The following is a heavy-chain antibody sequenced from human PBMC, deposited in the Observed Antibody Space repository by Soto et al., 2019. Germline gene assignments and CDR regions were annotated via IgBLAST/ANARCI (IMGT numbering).Heavy chain of an antibody. Sequence: ASVKVSCKASGFTFTSSAVQWVRQARGQRLEWIGWIVVGSGNTNYAQKFQERVTITRDMSTSTAYMELSSLRSEDMAVYYCAADRGDVVVPAAVDYYYYYGMDVWGQGTTVTVSS. J-gene: IGHJ6*02. D-gene: IGHD2-2*01. CDR3: AADRGDVVVPAAVDYYYYYGMDV. CDR1: GFTFTSSA. CDR2: IVVGSGNT. V-gene: IGHV1-58*01.